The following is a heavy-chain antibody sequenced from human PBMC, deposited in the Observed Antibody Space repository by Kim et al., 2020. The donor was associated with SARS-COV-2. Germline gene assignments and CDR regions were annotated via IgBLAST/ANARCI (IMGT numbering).Heavy chain of an antibody. V-gene: IGHV4-34*01. J-gene: IGHJ4*02. Sequence: SETLSLTCAVYGGSFSGYYWSWIRQPPGKGLEWIGEINHSGSTNYNPSLKSRVTISVDTSKNQFSLKLSSVTAADTAVYYCAREQGAVAGSGNIDYWGQG. D-gene: IGHD6-19*01. CDR2: INHSGST. CDR1: GGSFSGYY. CDR3: AREQGAVAGSGNIDY.